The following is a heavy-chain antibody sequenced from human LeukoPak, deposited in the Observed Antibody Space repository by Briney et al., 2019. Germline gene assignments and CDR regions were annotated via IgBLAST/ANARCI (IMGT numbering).Heavy chain of an antibody. Sequence: PGGSLRLSCAASGFTSSSYGMHWVRQAPGKGLEWVSTISGGGGSTYYADSVKGQFTISRDNSKNTQYLQVNSLRAEDTAVYYCAKGGKWDVTPFDYWGQGTLVTVSS. D-gene: IGHD1-26*01. V-gene: IGHV3-23*01. CDR2: ISGGGGST. CDR3: AKGGKWDVTPFDY. J-gene: IGHJ4*02. CDR1: GFTSSSYG.